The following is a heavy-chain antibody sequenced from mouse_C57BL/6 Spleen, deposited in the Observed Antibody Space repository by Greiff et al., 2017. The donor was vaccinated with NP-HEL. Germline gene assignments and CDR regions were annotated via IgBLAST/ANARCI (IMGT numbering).Heavy chain of an antibody. Sequence: QVQLQQSGAELVRPGSSVKLSCKASGYTFTSYWMHWVKQRPIQGLEWIGNIDPSDSETHYNQKFKDKATLTVDKSSSTAYMQLSSLTSEDSAVYYGARTLYDGWFAYWGQGTLVTVSA. V-gene: IGHV1-52*01. CDR2: IDPSDSET. J-gene: IGHJ3*01. D-gene: IGHD2-12*01. CDR3: ARTLYDGWFAY. CDR1: GYTFTSYW.